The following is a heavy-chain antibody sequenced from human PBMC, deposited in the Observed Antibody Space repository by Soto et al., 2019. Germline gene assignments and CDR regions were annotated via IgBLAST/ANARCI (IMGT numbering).Heavy chain of an antibody. CDR3: GRSPTTGDLFEVDV. CDR2: IYYSGRT. CDR1: GGSSSFYY. Sequence: KPSETLSLTCTVSGGSSSFYYCNWIRQPPEKGLEWIGYIYYSGRTNYNPSLKSRVTISVDTSKNQVSLKLRSVAAADTAVYYCGRSPTTGDLFEVDVWGQGTTVTVSS. J-gene: IGHJ6*02. V-gene: IGHV4-59*01. D-gene: IGHD4-17*01.